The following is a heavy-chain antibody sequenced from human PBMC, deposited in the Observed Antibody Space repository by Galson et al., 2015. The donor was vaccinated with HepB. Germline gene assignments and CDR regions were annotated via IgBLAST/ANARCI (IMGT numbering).Heavy chain of an antibody. Sequence: SLRLSCAASGFTFGDYAMSWFRQAPGKGLEWVGFIRSKAYGGTTEYAASVKGRFTISRDDSKSIAYLQMNSLKTEDTAVYYCTRDGPPRRDDTFDIWGQGTMVTVSS. CDR1: GFTFGDYA. CDR3: TRDGPPRRDDTFDI. J-gene: IGHJ3*02. V-gene: IGHV3-49*03. CDR2: IRSKAYGGTT.